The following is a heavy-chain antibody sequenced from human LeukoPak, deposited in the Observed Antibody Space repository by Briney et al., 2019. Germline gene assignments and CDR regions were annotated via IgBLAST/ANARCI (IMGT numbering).Heavy chain of an antibody. CDR3: AKVMKGSERLTMVRGVIIKTAGLYYMDV. CDR2: ISASGGST. V-gene: IGHV3-23*01. CDR1: GFTLSSYA. Sequence: GGSLRLSCAASGFTLSSYAMSWVRQAPGKGLEWVSSISASGGSTNYADPVKGRFTISRDNSKNTVYLQMNSLRAEDTAVYYCAKVMKGSERLTMVRGVIIKTAGLYYMDVWGKGTTVTVSS. D-gene: IGHD3-10*01. J-gene: IGHJ6*03.